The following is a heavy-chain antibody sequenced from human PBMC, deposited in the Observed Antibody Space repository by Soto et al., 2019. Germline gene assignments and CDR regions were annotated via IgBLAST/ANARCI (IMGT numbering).Heavy chain of an antibody. J-gene: IGHJ5*02. CDR2: TYYRSKWYH. CDR1: GDTVFSNSAA. V-gene: IGHV6-1*01. D-gene: IGHD2-15*01. CDR3: ARGVGYCSGHSCYTPINWFDP. Sequence: SQTLSLTCAISGDTVFSNSAAWNWIRQSPSRGLEWLGRTYYRSKWYHDYAFSVKSRITINPDTSKNQISLQLNSVTPEDTAIYYCARGVGYCSGHSCYTPINWFDPWGQGTQVTVSS.